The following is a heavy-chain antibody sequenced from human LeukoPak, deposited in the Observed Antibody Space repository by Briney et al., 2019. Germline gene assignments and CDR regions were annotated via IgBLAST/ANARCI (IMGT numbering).Heavy chain of an antibody. CDR1: GGSISSSSYY. CDR2: IYYSGST. V-gene: IGHV4-39*07. J-gene: IGHJ4*02. D-gene: IGHD3-10*01. CDR3: ARSSYGSGTYYMDY. Sequence: PSETLSLTCTVSGGSISSSSYYWAWIRQPPGKGLEWIGSIYYSGSTYYNPSLKSRVTISVDTSKNQFSLKLSSVTAADTAVYYCARSSYGSGTYYMDYWGQGALVTVSS.